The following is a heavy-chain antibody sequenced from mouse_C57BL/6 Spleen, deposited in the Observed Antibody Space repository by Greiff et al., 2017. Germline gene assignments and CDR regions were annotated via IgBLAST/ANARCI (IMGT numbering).Heavy chain of an antibody. CDR3: ARGRYYGNYVYFDY. V-gene: IGHV1-67*01. CDR1: GYTFTDYS. CDR2: ISTYYGDA. D-gene: IGHD2-1*01. Sequence: QVQLQQSGPELVRPGVSVKISCKGSGYTFTDYSMHWVKQSPGQSLEWIGVISTYYGDASYNQKFKDKATVTVDKSSSTAYMELARLTSEDSAVYYCARGRYYGNYVYFDYWGKGTTLTVSS. J-gene: IGHJ2*01.